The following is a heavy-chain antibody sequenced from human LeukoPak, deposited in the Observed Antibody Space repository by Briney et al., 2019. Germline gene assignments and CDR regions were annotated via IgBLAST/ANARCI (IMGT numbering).Heavy chain of an antibody. CDR1: GFTVSSNY. V-gene: IGHV3-53*01. Sequence: GGSLRLSCAASGFTVSSNYMSWVRQAPGKGLEWVSVIYSGGSIYYTDSVKGRFTISRDNAKNSLYLQMNSLRDEDTAIYYCARGATTERGYSYGLDYWGQGTLVTVSS. CDR3: ARGATTERGYSYGLDY. D-gene: IGHD5-18*01. J-gene: IGHJ4*02. CDR2: IYSGGSI.